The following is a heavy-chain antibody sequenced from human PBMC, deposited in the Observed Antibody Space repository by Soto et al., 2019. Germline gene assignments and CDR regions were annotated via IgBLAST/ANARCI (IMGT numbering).Heavy chain of an antibody. V-gene: IGHV3-13*05. J-gene: IGHJ4*02. CDR2: IGTAGDP. CDR1: GFTFSSYD. D-gene: IGHD4-17*01. CDR3: AREAYGDYCGGLDY. Sequence: VSLRLSCAASGFTFSSYDMHGVRQATGKVLEWGSAIGTAGDPYYPGSVKGRFTISRENAKNSLYLQMNSLRAGDTAVYYCAREAYGDYCGGLDYWGEGTLITVSS.